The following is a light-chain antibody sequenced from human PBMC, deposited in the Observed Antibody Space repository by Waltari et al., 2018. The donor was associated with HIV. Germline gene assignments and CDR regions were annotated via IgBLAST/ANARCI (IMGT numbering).Light chain of an antibody. CDR3: SSYTDTGTGV. Sequence: QSALTQPASVSGSPGQSITISCTGSSSDVGDYNYVSWYQQHPGKAPKLMIYEVSNRPSGVSNRFSGSKSGNTASLTIFGLQAEDEADYYCSSYTDTGTGVFGGGTRLTVL. CDR1: SSDVGDYNY. CDR2: EVS. J-gene: IGLJ3*02. V-gene: IGLV2-14*01.